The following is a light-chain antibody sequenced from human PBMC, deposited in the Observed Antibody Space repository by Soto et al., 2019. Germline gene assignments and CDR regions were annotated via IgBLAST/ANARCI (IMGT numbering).Light chain of an antibody. Sequence: ENVLTQSPATLSLSPGERATLSCRASQSVSNYVAWYQQRPGQAPRLLIYDASNRATGIPARFSGSGSGTDFTLTISSLEPEDFAVYYCQQRSNWLFVPGTKVDIK. CDR3: QQRSNWL. V-gene: IGKV3-11*01. J-gene: IGKJ3*01. CDR1: QSVSNY. CDR2: DAS.